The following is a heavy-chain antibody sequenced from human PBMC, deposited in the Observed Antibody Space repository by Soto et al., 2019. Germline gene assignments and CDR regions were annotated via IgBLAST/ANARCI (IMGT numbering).Heavy chain of an antibody. CDR2: ISGTGSST. CDR3: AKAGGIAVPGTHLDY. D-gene: IGHD6-19*01. CDR1: GFTFSSYA. V-gene: IGHV3-23*01. Sequence: EVQRLESGGGSVQPGGSLRLSCAASGFTFSSYATTWVRQAPGKGLEWVSAISGTGSSTNYADSVEGRFTISRDNSKNTLYLQMSILRAEDTAVYYCAKAGGIAVPGTHLDYWGQGALVSVSS. J-gene: IGHJ4*01.